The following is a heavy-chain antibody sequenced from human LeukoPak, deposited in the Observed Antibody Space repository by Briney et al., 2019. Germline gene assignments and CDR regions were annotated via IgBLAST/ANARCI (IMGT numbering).Heavy chain of an antibody. V-gene: IGHV3-30*02. J-gene: IGHJ6*03. CDR1: GFTFNSYG. D-gene: IGHD5-24*01. CDR3: AKDGGLHLYYYYNYMDI. CDR2: VRYDGSYE. Sequence: GGSLRLSCAASGFTFNSYGMHWVRQAPGKGLEWVAFVRYDGSYEYYADSVKGRFTISRDNSKTTLYLQMNSLRSEDTAVYYCAKDGGLHLYYYYNYMDIWGKGTTVTVSS.